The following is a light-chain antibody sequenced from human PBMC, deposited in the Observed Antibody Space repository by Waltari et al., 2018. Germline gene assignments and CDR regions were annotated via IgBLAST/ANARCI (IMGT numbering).Light chain of an antibody. J-gene: IGLJ1*01. CDR1: NSNIGDNY. V-gene: IGLV1-51*01. CDR3: AAWDTSLTGEV. Sequence: QSVLTQPPSVSAAPGQNVTISCSGSNSNIGDNYVSWYQQLPGTAPKILIYDNDERPSGTPDRFSGSKSGTSATLDITGLHTGDEADYYCAAWDTSLTGEVFGTGTRVTVL. CDR2: DND.